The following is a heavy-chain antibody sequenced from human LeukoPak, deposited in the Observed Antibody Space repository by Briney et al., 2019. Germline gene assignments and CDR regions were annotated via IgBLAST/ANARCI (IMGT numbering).Heavy chain of an antibody. V-gene: IGHV1-69*13. Sequence: SVKVSCKASGGTFSSYTISWVRQAPGQGLEWMGGIIPIFGTANYAQKLLGRVTITADESTSTAYMELSSLRSEDTAVYYCAKDVDYYGSGSYYNVFDYWGQGTLVTVSS. CDR1: GGTFSSYT. CDR2: IIPIFGTA. CDR3: AKDVDYYGSGSYYNVFDY. J-gene: IGHJ4*02. D-gene: IGHD3-10*01.